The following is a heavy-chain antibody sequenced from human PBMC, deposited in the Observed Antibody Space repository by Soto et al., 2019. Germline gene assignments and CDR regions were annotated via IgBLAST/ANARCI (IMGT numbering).Heavy chain of an antibody. Sequence: GESLKISCKGSGYSFTSYWISWVRQMPGKGLEWMGRIDPSDSYTNYSPSFQGHVTISADKSISTAYLQWSSLKASDTAMYYCARYSSSSRYCYYGMDVWGQGTTVTVSS. CDR1: GYSFTSYW. V-gene: IGHV5-10-1*01. D-gene: IGHD6-6*01. J-gene: IGHJ6*02. CDR3: ARYSSSSRYCYYGMDV. CDR2: IDPSDSYT.